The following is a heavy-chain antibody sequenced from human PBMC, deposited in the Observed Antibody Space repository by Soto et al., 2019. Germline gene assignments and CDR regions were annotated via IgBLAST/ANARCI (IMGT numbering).Heavy chain of an antibody. V-gene: IGHV5-51*01. CDR3: ANHGSFGSGSYSFDY. J-gene: IGHJ4*02. CDR2: IYPGDSDT. CDR1: GYSFTSYW. Sequence: GESLKISCKGSGYSFTSYWIGWVRQMPGKGLEWMGIIYPGDSDTRYNPSFQGQVTISADKSISTAYLQWSSLKASDTAIYYCANHGSFGSGSYSFDYWGQGTLVTVSS. D-gene: IGHD3-10*01.